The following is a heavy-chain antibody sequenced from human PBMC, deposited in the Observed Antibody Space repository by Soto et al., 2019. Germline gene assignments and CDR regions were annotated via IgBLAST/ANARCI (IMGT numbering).Heavy chain of an antibody. D-gene: IGHD2-15*01. V-gene: IGHV4-39*01. CDR1: GGSISGSYYY. J-gene: IGHJ4*01. Sequence: SETLSLTCAVSGGSISGSYYYWGWLRQSPGKGPEWIGSVFYTGFTSYNPSLESRVSVSVDTSKNQFSLKVSGVSAADTAVYYCVRQIVAVPHFDHWGHGSLVTVSS. CDR2: VFYTGFT. CDR3: VRQIVAVPHFDH.